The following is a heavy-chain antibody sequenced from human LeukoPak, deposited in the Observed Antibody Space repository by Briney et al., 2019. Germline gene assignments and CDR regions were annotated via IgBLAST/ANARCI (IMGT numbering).Heavy chain of an antibody. V-gene: IGHV3-23*01. Sequence: GGSLRLSCAASEFTFSSYAMNWVRQAPGKGLEWVSAVSGSGSTTYYARSVKGRFTVSRDNSKNTLYLQMNSLRVDDTAVYYCAKSLDYGGNRARLDFWGQGTLVTVSS. CDR2: VSGSGSTT. CDR1: EFTFSSYA. CDR3: AKSLDYGGNRARLDF. J-gene: IGHJ4*02. D-gene: IGHD4-23*01.